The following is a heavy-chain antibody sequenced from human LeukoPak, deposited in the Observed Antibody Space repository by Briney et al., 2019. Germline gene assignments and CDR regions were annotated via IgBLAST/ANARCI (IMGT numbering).Heavy chain of an antibody. CDR2: IIPIFGTA. D-gene: IGHD3-22*01. CDR3: AREVATSYYDSDGYHRQTEAFDF. V-gene: IGHV1-69*13. CDR1: GGTFSSYA. J-gene: IGHJ3*01. Sequence: SVKVSCKASGGTFSSYAISWVRQAPGQGLEWMGGIIPIFGTAKYAQKFQGRVTITADESTSTAYMELSSLRSEDTAVYYCAREVATSYYDSDGYHRQTEAFDFWGQGKMVTVSS.